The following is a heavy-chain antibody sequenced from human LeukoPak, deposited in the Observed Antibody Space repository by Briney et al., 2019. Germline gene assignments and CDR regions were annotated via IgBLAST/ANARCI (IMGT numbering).Heavy chain of an antibody. CDR1: GYSFTSYW. Sequence: PGESLKISCKGSGYSFTSYWIGWVRQMPGKGLEWMGIIYPGDSDTRYSPSFQGQVTISADKSISTAYLQWSSLKASDTAMYYCARQNDHDYGDYSAHPLDYWGQGTLVTVSS. J-gene: IGHJ4*02. V-gene: IGHV5-51*01. CDR2: IYPGDSDT. D-gene: IGHD4-17*01. CDR3: ARQNDHDYGDYSAHPLDY.